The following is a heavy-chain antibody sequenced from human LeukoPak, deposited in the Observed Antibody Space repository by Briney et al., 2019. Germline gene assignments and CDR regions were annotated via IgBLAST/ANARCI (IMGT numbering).Heavy chain of an antibody. CDR3: ARFDY. J-gene: IGHJ4*02. CDR2: ISGSGSLI. V-gene: IGHV3-48*03. CDR1: GFTFSSYE. Sequence: GGSLRLSCAASGFTFSSYEMNWVRQAPGKGLEWVSYISGSGSLIYYADSVKGRFTISRDNDENSLYLRMNSLRAEDTAVYYCARFDYWGQGTLVTVSS.